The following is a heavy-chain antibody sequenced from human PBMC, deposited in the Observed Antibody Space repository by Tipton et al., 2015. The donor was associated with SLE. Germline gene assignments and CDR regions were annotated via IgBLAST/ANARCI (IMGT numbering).Heavy chain of an antibody. Sequence: TLSLTCAVYGGSFSGDYWTWIRQPPGKGLEWIGEINHSGSTNYNPSLKSRVTISVDASKNQFSLKLSSVTAADTAVYYCARAPEWLRFPDYWGQGTLVTVSS. CDR1: GGSFSGDY. J-gene: IGHJ4*02. CDR3: ARAPEWLRFPDY. V-gene: IGHV4-34*01. D-gene: IGHD5-12*01. CDR2: INHSGST.